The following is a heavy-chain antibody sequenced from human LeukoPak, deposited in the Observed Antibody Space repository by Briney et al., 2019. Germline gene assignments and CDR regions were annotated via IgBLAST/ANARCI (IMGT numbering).Heavy chain of an antibody. J-gene: IGHJ3*02. V-gene: IGHV4-39*01. CDR2: IYFSET. D-gene: IGHD3-10*01. CDR1: GASFSDTNYY. CDR3: ASPSKLVVSRGAFDI. Sequence: SETLSLTCTVSGASFSDTNYYWAWFRQPRGEGVEWIASIYFSETKYNPSLRSRITISADTSKNQFSLKLTSVTATDTAVYYCASPSKLVVSRGAFDIWGQGTMVTVSA.